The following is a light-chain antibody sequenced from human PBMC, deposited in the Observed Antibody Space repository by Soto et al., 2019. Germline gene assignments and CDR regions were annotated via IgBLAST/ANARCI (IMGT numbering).Light chain of an antibody. V-gene: IGLV1-51*02. CDR2: ETN. CDR1: SSNIGNNY. J-gene: IGLJ1*01. Sequence: QSVLTQPPSVSAAPGQKVTISCSGSSSNIGNNYVSWYQQLPGTAPKLLIYETNKRPSGIPDRFSGSKSGTSATLGITGLQTGDEADYYCGTWDSSLGAGGVFGTGTKLTGL. CDR3: GTWDSSLGAGGV.